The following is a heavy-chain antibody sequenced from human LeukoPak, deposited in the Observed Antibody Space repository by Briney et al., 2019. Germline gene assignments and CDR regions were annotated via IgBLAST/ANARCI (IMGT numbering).Heavy chain of an antibody. CDR2: IYTSGST. J-gene: IGHJ4*02. Sequence: SETLSRTCTVSGGSISSGSYYWSWIRQPAGKGLEWIGRIYTSGSTNYNPSLKSRVTISVDKSKNQFSLKLSSVTAADTAVYYCARDINSGAAEDYWGQGTLVTVSS. CDR3: ARDINSGAAEDY. D-gene: IGHD1-26*01. V-gene: IGHV4-61*02. CDR1: GGSISSGSYY.